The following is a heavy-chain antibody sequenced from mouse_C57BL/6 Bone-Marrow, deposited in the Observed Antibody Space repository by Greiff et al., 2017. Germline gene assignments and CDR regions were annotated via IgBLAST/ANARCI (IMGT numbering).Heavy chain of an antibody. CDR3: ASGSDYYGSSYFDY. J-gene: IGHJ2*01. Sequence: QVQLQQPGAALVQPGASVKLSCKASGYTFTSYWMQWVKQRPGQGLEWIGDIDPSDSYTNYNQKFKGKATLTVDTSSSPAYLQLSSLTSEDSAVYYCASGSDYYGSSYFDYWGQGTTLTVSS. CDR1: GYTFTSYW. V-gene: IGHV1-50*01. D-gene: IGHD1-1*01. CDR2: IDPSDSYT.